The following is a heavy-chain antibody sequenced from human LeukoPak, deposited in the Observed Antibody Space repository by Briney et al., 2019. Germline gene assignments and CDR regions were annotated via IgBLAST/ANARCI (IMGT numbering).Heavy chain of an antibody. CDR2: IYYSGST. CDR1: GGSISSGGYY. CDR3: ARDFREMTLFRDPMDV. D-gene: IGHD5-24*01. J-gene: IGHJ6*02. V-gene: IGHV4-31*03. Sequence: SQTLSLTCTVSGGSISSGGYYWSWIRQHPGKGLEWIGYIYYSGSTYYNPSLKSRVTISVDTSKNQFSLKLSSVTAADTAVYYCARDFREMTLFRDPMDVWGQGTTVTVSS.